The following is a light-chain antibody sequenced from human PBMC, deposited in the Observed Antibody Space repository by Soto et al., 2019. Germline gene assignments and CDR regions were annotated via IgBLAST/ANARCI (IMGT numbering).Light chain of an antibody. Sequence: QSVLTQPPSASESPGQSVTISCAGTINDVGGYNYVSWYQQHPGKVPQLMIYQVTKRPSGVPDRFSASKSDTTASLTISGLQAEDEGDYYCMSYAGGNRFVFGTGTKVTVL. V-gene: IGLV2-8*01. CDR1: INDVGGYNY. CDR2: QVT. J-gene: IGLJ1*01. CDR3: MSYAGGNRFV.